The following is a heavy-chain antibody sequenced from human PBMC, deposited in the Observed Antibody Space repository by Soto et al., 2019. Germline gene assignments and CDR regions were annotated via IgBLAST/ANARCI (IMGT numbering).Heavy chain of an antibody. V-gene: IGHV3-11*05. CDR3: ARDGWQQLAFDY. D-gene: IGHD6-13*01. J-gene: IGHJ4*02. CDR1: GFTFSDYY. Sequence: QVQLVESGGGLVKSGGSLRLSCAASGFTFSDYYMSWIRQAPGKGLEWVSYISSSSSYTNYADSVKGRFTISRDNAKNSLYLQMNSLRAEDTAVYYCARDGWQQLAFDYWGQGTLVTVSS. CDR2: ISSSSSYT.